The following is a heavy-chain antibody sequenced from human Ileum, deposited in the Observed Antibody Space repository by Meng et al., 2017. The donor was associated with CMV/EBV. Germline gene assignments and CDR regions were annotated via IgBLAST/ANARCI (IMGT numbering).Heavy chain of an antibody. V-gene: IGHV3-48*03. Sequence: GGSLRLSCAASGFTFSNYDMNWVRQAPGRGLVWVSYISSKSDSIFQADSVKGRFTISRDNVKNSLYLQMNSLREEDTAIYYCARATATVLGMNWFDPWGQGTLVTVSS. D-gene: IGHD4-11*01. CDR1: GFTFSNYD. CDR2: ISSKSDSI. CDR3: ARATATVLGMNWFDP. J-gene: IGHJ5*02.